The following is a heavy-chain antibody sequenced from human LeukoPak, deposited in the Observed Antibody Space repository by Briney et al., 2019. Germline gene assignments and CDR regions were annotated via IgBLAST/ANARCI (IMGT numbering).Heavy chain of an antibody. CDR1: NDSINIYY. J-gene: IGHJ4*02. D-gene: IGHD3-3*01. V-gene: IGHV4-4*07. CDR3: VRSDDFWSGYYGY. CDR2: IYTSGNT. Sequence: SETLSLTCTVSNDSINIYYWSWIRQPAGKGLEWIGHIYTSGNTNYNPSLKSRVTMSVDTSKNQFSLKLSSVTAADTAVYYCVRSDDFWSGYYGYWGQGTLVTVSS.